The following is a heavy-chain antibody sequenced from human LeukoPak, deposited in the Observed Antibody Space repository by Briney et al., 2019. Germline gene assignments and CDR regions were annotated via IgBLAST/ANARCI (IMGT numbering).Heavy chain of an antibody. Sequence: SETLSLTCTVSGGSISSGSYYWSWIRQPAGKGLEWIGRIYTSGSTNYNPSLKSRVTISVDTSKNQFSLKLSSVTAADTAVYYCARGSGDPNSLLWGQGTLVTVSS. CDR1: GGSISSGSYY. J-gene: IGHJ4*02. CDR2: IYTSGST. CDR3: ARGSGDPNSLL. D-gene: IGHD1/OR15-1a*01. V-gene: IGHV4-61*02.